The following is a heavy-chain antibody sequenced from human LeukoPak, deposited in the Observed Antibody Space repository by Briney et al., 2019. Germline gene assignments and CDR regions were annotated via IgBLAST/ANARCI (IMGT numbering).Heavy chain of an antibody. Sequence: GESLKISCKGPGYSFTSYWIGWVRQMPGKGLEWMGIIYPGDSDTRYSPSFQGQVTISADKSISTAYLQWSSLKASDTAMYYCARVLMVRGVRGYYFDYWGQGTQVTVSS. V-gene: IGHV5-51*01. J-gene: IGHJ4*02. CDR3: ARVLMVRGVRGYYFDY. D-gene: IGHD3-10*01. CDR2: IYPGDSDT. CDR1: GYSFTSYW.